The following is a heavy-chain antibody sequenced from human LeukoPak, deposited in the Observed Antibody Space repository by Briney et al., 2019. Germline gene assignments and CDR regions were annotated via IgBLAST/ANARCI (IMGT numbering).Heavy chain of an antibody. D-gene: IGHD1-1*01. CDR2: IIPIFGTA. CDR1: GGTFSSYA. Sequence: SVKVSCKASGGTFSSYAISWVRQAPGQGLEWMGGIIPIFGTANYAQKFQGRVTITADASTSTAYMELSSLRSVDTAVYYCARSLRTGAPTDDAFDIWGQGTMVTVSS. CDR3: ARSLRTGAPTDDAFDI. J-gene: IGHJ3*02. V-gene: IGHV1-69*01.